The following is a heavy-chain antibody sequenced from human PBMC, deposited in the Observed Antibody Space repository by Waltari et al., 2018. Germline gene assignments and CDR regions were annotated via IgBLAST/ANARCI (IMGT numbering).Heavy chain of an antibody. Sequence: QVQLQESGPGLVKPSQTLSLTCTVSGGSISSGSYYWSWIRQPAGKGLEWIGRIYTSGSTNYNPPLKSRVTRSVDTSKNQFSRKLSSVTAADTAVYYCAREDIGSYYYYYMDVWGKGTTVTVSS. CDR1: GGSISSGSYY. CDR2: IYTSGST. CDR3: AREDIGSYYYYYMDV. J-gene: IGHJ6*03. V-gene: IGHV4-61*02.